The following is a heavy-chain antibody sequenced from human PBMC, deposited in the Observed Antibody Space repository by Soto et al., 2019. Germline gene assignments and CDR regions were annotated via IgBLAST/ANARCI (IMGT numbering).Heavy chain of an antibody. V-gene: IGHV4-59*03. CDR3: XXXXXXXAXXLXP. CDR1: GDSISTYN. Sequence: ETLSLTCTVSGDSISTYNWGWIRQPPGKGLEWIGCIYYSGVTNYNPSLKSRVTISVDTPKNQLSLKLNSVTAADTAVDYCXXXXXXXAXXLXPXXQGTXXXVSX. J-gene: IGHJ5*02. CDR2: IYYSGVT.